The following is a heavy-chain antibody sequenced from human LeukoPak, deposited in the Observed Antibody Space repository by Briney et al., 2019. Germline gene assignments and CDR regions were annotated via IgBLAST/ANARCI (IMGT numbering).Heavy chain of an antibody. CDR2: IDPSAGST. D-gene: IGHD3-22*01. J-gene: IGHJ4*02. CDR3: ATPPPTNYYDSSGYYGN. Sequence: ASVKVSCKVSGYTLTELSMHWVRQAPGQGLEWMGVIDPSAGSTTYAQKFQGRVTMTEDTSTDTAYMELSSLRSEDTAVYYCATPPPTNYYDSSGYYGNWGQGTLVTVSS. V-gene: IGHV1-24*01. CDR1: GYTLTELS.